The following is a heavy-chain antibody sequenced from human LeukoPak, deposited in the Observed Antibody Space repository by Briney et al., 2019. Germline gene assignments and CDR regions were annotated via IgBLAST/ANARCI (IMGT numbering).Heavy chain of an antibody. V-gene: IGHV4-59*01. J-gene: IGHJ6*03. D-gene: IGHD5-12*01. CDR2: IYDSGST. Sequence: SETLSLTCTVSGGSISSYDWSWLRQPPGKGLEWIGYIYDSGSTNYNPSLKSRVTISVDTSKNQFSLKLSSVTAADTAVYYCARGNSGYDLTRDYYYYMDVWGKGTTATISS. CDR1: GGSISSYD. CDR3: ARGNSGYDLTRDYYYYMDV.